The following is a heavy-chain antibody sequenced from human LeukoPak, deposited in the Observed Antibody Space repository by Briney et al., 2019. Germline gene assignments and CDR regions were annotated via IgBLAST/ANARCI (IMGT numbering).Heavy chain of an antibody. CDR1: GFTFSSYA. CDR3: VKAQYGGRAYFDY. CDR2: ISSNGGST. V-gene: IGHV3-64D*06. D-gene: IGHD2-2*01. J-gene: IGHJ4*02. Sequence: GGSLRLSCSASGFTFSSYAMHWVRQAPGKGLEYVSAISSNGGSTYYADSVKGRFTISRDNSKNTLYLQMSCLRAEDTAVYYCVKAQYGGRAYFDYWGQGTLVTVSS.